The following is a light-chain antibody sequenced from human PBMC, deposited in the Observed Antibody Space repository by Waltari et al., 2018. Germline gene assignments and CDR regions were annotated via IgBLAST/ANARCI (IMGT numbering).Light chain of an antibody. V-gene: IGLV1-40*01. CDR3: QSYDSSHVV. J-gene: IGLJ2*01. Sequence: QSVLTQPPSVSGAPGPRVTTSCTGSSPNIGAGSDVNWYQQLPGTAPKLLIYGNRNRPSGVPDRFSGSKSGTPASLAITGLQAEDEADYYCQSYDSSHVVFGGGTKLTVL. CDR1: SPNIGAGSD. CDR2: GNR.